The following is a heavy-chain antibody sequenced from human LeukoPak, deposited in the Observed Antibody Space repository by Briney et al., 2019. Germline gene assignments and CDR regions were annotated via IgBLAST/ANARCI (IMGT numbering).Heavy chain of an antibody. J-gene: IGHJ5*01. CDR1: NDSISSYY. V-gene: IGHV4-59*08. Sequence: SETLSLTCTVSNDSISSYYWSWIRQPPGKGLEWIGYVYYSGSTNYNPSLKNRVTISVDTSKNQFSLKLTSVTAADTAVYYCARNLGYCSSAACYVAWFDSWGQGTLVTVSS. CDR3: ARNLGYCSSAACYVAWFDS. D-gene: IGHD2-2*01. CDR2: VYYSGST.